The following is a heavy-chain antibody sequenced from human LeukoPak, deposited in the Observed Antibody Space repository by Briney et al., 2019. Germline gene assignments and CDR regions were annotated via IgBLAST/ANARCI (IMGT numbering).Heavy chain of an antibody. D-gene: IGHD6-13*01. CDR3: ARAPGIAAAGTHFDF. CDR1: SGSISSYY. Sequence: SDTLSLTCTVSSGSISSYYWSWIRQPPGKGLEWIGYIYYSGSAKYNPSLKSRVTISVDTSKNQFSLKLSSVTAGDTAVYYCARAPGIAAAGTHFDFWGQGTLVTVSS. V-gene: IGHV4-59*07. J-gene: IGHJ4*02. CDR2: IYYSGSA.